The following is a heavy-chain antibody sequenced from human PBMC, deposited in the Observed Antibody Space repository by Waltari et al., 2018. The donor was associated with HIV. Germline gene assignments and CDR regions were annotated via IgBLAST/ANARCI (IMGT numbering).Heavy chain of an antibody. CDR2: LSSRRSTEAP. CDR3: TVGSPEYWYIHL. CDR1: GFSSSATG. Sequence: VQLLVSGGGVVPPGASLPLSCSAFGFSSSATGLHWVRQAPVKWPDGVGCLSSRRSTEAPIYTGSLQCRGSISRHDAEITTFLHLINLIVEDTAIYFCTVGSPEYWYIHLWGRGTLVTVSS. D-gene: IGHD6-19*01. J-gene: IGHJ2*01. V-gene: IGHV3-73*01.